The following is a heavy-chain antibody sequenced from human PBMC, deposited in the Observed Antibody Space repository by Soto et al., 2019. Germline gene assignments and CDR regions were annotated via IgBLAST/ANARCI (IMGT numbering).Heavy chain of an antibody. CDR2: VSAYNGDT. D-gene: IGHD2-8*01. V-gene: IGHV1-18*01. J-gene: IGHJ4*02. CDR3: TRDRGDHGLYGDY. CDR1: AYPPSTHA. Sequence: ASSKVSRKASAYPPSTHAITSVRQAPGEGLEWMGWVSAYNGDTNYAQNRRGRVAMSRGTARKTAYMEVGRLGSDDTAVYYCTRDRGDHGLYGDYWGQGALVTVSS.